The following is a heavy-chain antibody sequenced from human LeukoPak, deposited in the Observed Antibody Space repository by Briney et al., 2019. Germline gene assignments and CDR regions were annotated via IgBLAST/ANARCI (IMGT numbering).Heavy chain of an antibody. V-gene: IGHV1-69*01. CDR3: ARDNVVVAADNWFDP. Sequence: ASVKVSCKASGGTFSSYAISWVRQAPEQGLEWMGGIIPIFGTANYAQKFQGRVTITADESTSTAYMELSSLRSEDTAVYYCARDNVVVAADNWFDPWGQGTLVTVSS. CDR1: GGTFSSYA. J-gene: IGHJ5*02. D-gene: IGHD2-15*01. CDR2: IIPIFGTA.